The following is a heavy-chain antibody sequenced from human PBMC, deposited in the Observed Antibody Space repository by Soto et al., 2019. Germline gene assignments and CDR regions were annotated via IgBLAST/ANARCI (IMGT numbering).Heavy chain of an antibody. V-gene: IGHV3-74*01. CDR3: TRGPRPISTGTWAY. CDR1: GFIFKMYW. J-gene: IGHJ4*02. Sequence: GGSLRLSCAASGFIFKMYWMHWVRQSQGKGLVWISRIYNDGTYSDYADSVRGRFTISRDNVNDTLYLQMNNLRAEDSALYYCTRGPRPISTGTWAYWGQGTQVTVSS. D-gene: IGHD3-9*01. CDR2: IYNDGTYS.